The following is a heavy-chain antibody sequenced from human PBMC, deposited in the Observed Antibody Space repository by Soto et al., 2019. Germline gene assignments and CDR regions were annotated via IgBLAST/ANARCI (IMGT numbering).Heavy chain of an antibody. CDR3: ARASSGRDSSGATYWYFDL. V-gene: IGHV1-8*01. Sequence: ASVKVSCKASGYTFTSYDINWVRQATGQGLEWMGWMNPNSGNTGYAQKFQGRVTMTRNTSISTAYMELSSLRSEDTAVYYCARASSGRDSSGATYWYFDLWGRGTLVTVSS. J-gene: IGHJ2*01. CDR2: MNPNSGNT. CDR1: GYTFTSYD. D-gene: IGHD3-10*01.